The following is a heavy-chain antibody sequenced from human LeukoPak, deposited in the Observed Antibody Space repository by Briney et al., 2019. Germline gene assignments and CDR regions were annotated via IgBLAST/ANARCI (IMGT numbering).Heavy chain of an antibody. CDR2: ISAYNGNT. CDR1: GYTFTSYY. J-gene: IGHJ6*03. CDR3: ARGPRRGSIAVAPSYYYYMDV. V-gene: IGHV1-18*04. Sequence: ASVKVSCKASGYTFTSYYMHWVRQAPGQGLEWMGWISAYNGNTNYAQKLQGRVTMTTDTSTSTAYMELRSLRSDDTAVYYCARGPRRGSIAVAPSYYYYMDVWGKGTTVAISS. D-gene: IGHD6-19*01.